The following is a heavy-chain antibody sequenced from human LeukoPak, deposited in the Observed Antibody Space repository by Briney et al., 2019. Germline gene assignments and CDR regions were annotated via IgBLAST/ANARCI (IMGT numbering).Heavy chain of an antibody. CDR3: ARGSYYDSSGYYYYYGMDV. CDR2: ISTNTGNP. CDR1: GGIFSRYA. V-gene: IGHV7-4-1*02. Sequence: ASVKASCKASGGIFSRYAISWVRQAPGQGLEWMGWISTNTGNPTYAQGFTGRFVFSLDTSVSTAYLQISSLKAEDTAVYYCARGSYYDSSGYYYYYGMDVWGQGTTVTVSS. J-gene: IGHJ6*02. D-gene: IGHD3-22*01.